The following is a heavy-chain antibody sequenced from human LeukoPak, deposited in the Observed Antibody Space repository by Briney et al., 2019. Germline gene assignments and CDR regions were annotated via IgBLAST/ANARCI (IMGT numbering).Heavy chain of an antibody. CDR1: GFTFSGSA. CDR2: IRSKANSYAT. J-gene: IGHJ4*02. CDR3: TRYIAAVGKVN. V-gene: IGHV3-73*01. D-gene: IGHD6-13*01. Sequence: GGSLRLSCAASGFTFSGSAMHWVRQASGKGLEWVGRIRSKANSYATAYAASVKGRFTISRDDSKNTAYLQMNSLKTEDTAMYYCTRYIAAVGKVNWGQGTLVTVSS.